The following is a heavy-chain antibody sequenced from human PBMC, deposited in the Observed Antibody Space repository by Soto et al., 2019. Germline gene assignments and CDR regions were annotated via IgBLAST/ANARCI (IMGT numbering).Heavy chain of an antibody. J-gene: IGHJ4*02. V-gene: IGHV1-8*01. D-gene: IGHD6-19*01. Sequence: ASVKFSCKASGYTFTSYDINWVRQATGQGLEWMGWMNPNSGNTGYAQKFQGRVTMTRNTSISTAYMELSSLRSEGTAVYYCASMSIAVAGRGDYWGQGTLVTVSS. CDR2: MNPNSGNT. CDR1: GYTFTSYD. CDR3: ASMSIAVAGRGDY.